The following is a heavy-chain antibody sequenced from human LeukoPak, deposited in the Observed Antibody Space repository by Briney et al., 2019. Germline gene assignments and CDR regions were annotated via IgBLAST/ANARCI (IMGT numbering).Heavy chain of an antibody. J-gene: IGHJ5*02. D-gene: IGHD5-18*01. CDR3: AKGGEKYNYGHWFDP. CDR2: ISFDGSNK. V-gene: IGHV3-30*18. CDR1: GFSFSSCG. Sequence: PGGSLRLSCAAAGFSFSSCGMHWVRQAPGRGLEWVAVISFDGSNKNYADSLKGRFTISRDNSKNTLHLQMNSPRVEDTAVYYCAKGGEKYNYGHWFDPWGQGTLVIVSS.